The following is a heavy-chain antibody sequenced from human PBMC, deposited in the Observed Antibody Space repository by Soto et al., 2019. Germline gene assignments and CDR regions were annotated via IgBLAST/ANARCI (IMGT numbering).Heavy chain of an antibody. CDR2: ISGYNGNT. D-gene: IGHD6-19*01. Sequence: QVQLVQSGAEVREPGASVKVSCKASGYTFTSYGISWVRQAPGQGLEWMGWISGYNGNTNYAQKFQGRVTMTTDTSTTTDYMELRSLRSDDTAVYYWARDKHWLAYDYWGQGTLVTVSS. CDR1: GYTFTSYG. V-gene: IGHV1-18*01. CDR3: ARDKHWLAYDY. J-gene: IGHJ4*02.